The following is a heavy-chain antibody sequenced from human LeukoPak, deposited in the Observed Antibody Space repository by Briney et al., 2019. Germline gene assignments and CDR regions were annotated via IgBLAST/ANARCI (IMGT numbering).Heavy chain of an antibody. J-gene: IGHJ4*02. D-gene: IGHD5-18*01. CDR2: ISYDGSNK. CDR1: GFTFSSYA. CDR3: ARYHPLWLNFDY. Sequence: GRSLRLSCAASGFTFSSYAMHWVRQAPGKGLEWVAVISYDGSNKYYADSVKGRFTISRDNSKNALYLQRNILRAEDTALYYCARYHPLWLNFDYWGQGTLVTVSS. V-gene: IGHV3-30-3*01.